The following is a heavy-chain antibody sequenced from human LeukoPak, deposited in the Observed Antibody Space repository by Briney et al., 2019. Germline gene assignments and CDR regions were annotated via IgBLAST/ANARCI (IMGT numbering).Heavy chain of an antibody. V-gene: IGHV4-59*01. J-gene: IGHJ4*02. CDR3: ARVVWFLDY. D-gene: IGHD3-3*01. CDR2: FYSSGST. Sequence: SETLSLTCTVSGGSTSSYYWSWIRQPPGKGLEWIGYFYSSGSTNYNPSLKSRVTISGDTSKNQFSLKVNSVTAADTAVYFCARVVWFLDYWGQGTLVTVSS. CDR1: GGSTSSYY.